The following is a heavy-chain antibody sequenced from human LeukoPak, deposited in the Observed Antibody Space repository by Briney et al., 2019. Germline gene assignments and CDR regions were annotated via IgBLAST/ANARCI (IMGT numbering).Heavy chain of an antibody. CDR2: VYNGGGT. J-gene: IGHJ3*02. CDR1: GGSYF. D-gene: IGHD3-10*01. Sequence: SETLSLTCTVSGGSYFWGWIRQAPGRGLEWIGTVYNGGGTYYNPSFQSRVSISVDSSKNQFSLRLTSVTAADTAVYYCATSSRVEFGAFNIWGQGTMVTVSS. CDR3: ATSSRVEFGAFNI. V-gene: IGHV4-39*01.